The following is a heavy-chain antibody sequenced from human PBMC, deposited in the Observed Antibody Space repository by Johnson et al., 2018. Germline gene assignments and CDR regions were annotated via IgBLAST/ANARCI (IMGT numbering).Heavy chain of an antibody. J-gene: IGHJ3*02. V-gene: IGHV6-1*01. CDR2: TYYRSKWCY. D-gene: IGHD1-26*01. CDR3: ARIRFRSLVNDAFDI. Sequence: QVQLQESGPGLVKPSQTLSLTCAISGDSVSSNSAAWNWVRQSPSRGLEWLGRTYYRSKWCYDYALSVKSRITINPDTSKNQFSLQFNSVTPEDTAMYYCARIRFRSLVNDAFDIWGQGTMVTVSS. CDR1: GDSVSSNSAA.